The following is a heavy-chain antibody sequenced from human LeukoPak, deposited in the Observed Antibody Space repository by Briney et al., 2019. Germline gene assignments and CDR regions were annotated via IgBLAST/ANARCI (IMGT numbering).Heavy chain of an antibody. CDR3: ARDLRYSYYFDY. J-gene: IGHJ4*02. V-gene: IGHV3-33*08. D-gene: IGHD5-18*01. CDR2: IWYDGSNK. CDR1: GFTFSTYW. Sequence: PGGSLRLSCAASGFTFSTYWMHWVRQAPGKGLEWVAVIWYDGSNKYYADSVKGRFTISGDNSKNTLYLQMNSLRAEDTAVYYCARDLRYSYYFDYWGQGTLVTVSS.